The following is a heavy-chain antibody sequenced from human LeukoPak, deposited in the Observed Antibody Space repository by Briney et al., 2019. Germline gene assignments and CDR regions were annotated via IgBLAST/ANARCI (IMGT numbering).Heavy chain of an antibody. CDR1: GFTFSSYS. V-gene: IGHV3-21*01. Sequence: GGSLRLSCASSGFTFSSYSMNWVRQAPGKGLEWVSFIRSSSSYIYYADSVKGRFTISRDNAKNSLYLQMNSLRAEDTAVYYCARPGIAVAGEFFDYWGQGTLVTVSS. J-gene: IGHJ4*02. D-gene: IGHD6-19*01. CDR3: ARPGIAVAGEFFDY. CDR2: IRSSSSYI.